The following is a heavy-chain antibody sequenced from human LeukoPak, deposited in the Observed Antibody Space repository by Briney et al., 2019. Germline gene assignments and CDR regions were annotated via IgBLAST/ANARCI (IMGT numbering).Heavy chain of an antibody. CDR1: GFTFSSYW. D-gene: IGHD3-3*01. CDR3: ARCDYDFWSGYYWAIDY. J-gene: IGHJ4*02. Sequence: PGGSLRLSCAASGFTFSSYWMSWVRQAPGKGLEWVSAISGSGGSTYYADSVKGRFTISRDNSKNTLYLQMNSLRAEDTAVYYCARCDYDFWSGYYWAIDYWGQGTLVTVSS. CDR2: ISGSGGST. V-gene: IGHV3-23*01.